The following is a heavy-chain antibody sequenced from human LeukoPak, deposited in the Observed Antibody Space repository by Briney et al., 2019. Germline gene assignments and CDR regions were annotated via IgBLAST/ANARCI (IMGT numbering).Heavy chain of an antibody. D-gene: IGHD6-19*01. CDR2: IYYSGST. CDR1: GGSTSRGSYY. J-gene: IGHJ4*02. V-gene: IGHV4-39*01. Sequence: SETLSLTCTISGGSTSRGSYYWGWIRQPPGKGLEWIGSIYYSGSTYINPSLQSRVTISVDTSKNQLSLKLSSMTAADTAVYYCARQWLVSPLFDYWGQGTLVTVSS. CDR3: ARQWLVSPLFDY.